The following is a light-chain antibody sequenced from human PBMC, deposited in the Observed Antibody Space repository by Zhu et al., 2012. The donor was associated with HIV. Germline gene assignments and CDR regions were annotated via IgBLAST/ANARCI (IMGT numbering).Light chain of an antibody. CDR1: QSVSSI. V-gene: IGKV3-15*01. J-gene: IGKJ1*01. CDR3: QQCNNWPPWT. Sequence: EIVMTQSPATLSVSPGERATLSCRASQSVSSILAWYQQKPGQAPRLLIYGASTRATGIPARFSGSGSGTEFTLTISSLQSEDFAVYYCQQCNNWPPWTFGQGTKVEIK. CDR2: GAS.